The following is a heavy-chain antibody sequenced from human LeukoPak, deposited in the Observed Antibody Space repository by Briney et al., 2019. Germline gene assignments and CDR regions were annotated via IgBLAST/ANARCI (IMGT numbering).Heavy chain of an antibody. Sequence: PGGSLRLSCAASGFTFSDYWMSWVRQAPGKGLEWVADINQDESEKNHVDSVRGRFTISRDNAKNSLYLQMNSLRVEDTAVYYCANHFACGNTNCLPFDSWGQGTLVTVSS. CDR2: INQDESEK. V-gene: IGHV3-7*01. J-gene: IGHJ4*02. CDR1: GFTFSDYW. D-gene: IGHD2-2*01. CDR3: ANHFACGNTNCLPFDS.